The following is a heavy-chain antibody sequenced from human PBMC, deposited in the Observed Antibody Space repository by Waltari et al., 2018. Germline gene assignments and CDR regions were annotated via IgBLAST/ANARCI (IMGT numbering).Heavy chain of an antibody. V-gene: IGHV4-39*07. CDR2: IYYSGST. J-gene: IGHJ6*02. Sequence: QLQLQESGPGLVKPSETLSLPCTVSGGSISSSSYYWGWIRQPPGKGLEWIGSIYYSGSTYYNPSLKSRVTISVDTSKNQFSLKLSSVTAADTAVYYCARDGYYYYYGMDVWGQGTTVTVSS. CDR3: ARDGYYYYYGMDV. CDR1: GGSISSSSYY.